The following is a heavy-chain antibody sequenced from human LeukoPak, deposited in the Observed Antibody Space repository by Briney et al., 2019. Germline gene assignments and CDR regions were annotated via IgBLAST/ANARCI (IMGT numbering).Heavy chain of an antibody. CDR2: INHSGST. Sequence: SETLSLTCAVYGGSFSGYYWSWIRQPPGKGLEWIGEINHSGSTDYNPSLKSRVTISVDTSKNQFSLKLSSVTAADTAVYYCARGRGYYDILTGLYYYYYYGMDVWGQGTTVTVSS. D-gene: IGHD3-9*01. CDR3: ARGRGYYDILTGLYYYYYYGMDV. V-gene: IGHV4-34*01. J-gene: IGHJ6*02. CDR1: GGSFSGYY.